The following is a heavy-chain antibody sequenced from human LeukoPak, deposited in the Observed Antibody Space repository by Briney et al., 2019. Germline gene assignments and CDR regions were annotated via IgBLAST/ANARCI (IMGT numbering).Heavy chain of an antibody. CDR3: ARDKAGGRIVVVPACFGY. CDR2: INWNGGST. J-gene: IGHJ4*02. D-gene: IGHD2-2*01. CDR1: GFTFDDYG. Sequence: GGSLRLSCAASGFTFDDYGMSWVRQAPGKGLGWVSGINWNGGSTGYADSVKGRFTISRDNAKNSLYLQMNSLRAEDTALYYCARDKAGGRIVVVPACFGYWGQGTLVTVSS. V-gene: IGHV3-20*04.